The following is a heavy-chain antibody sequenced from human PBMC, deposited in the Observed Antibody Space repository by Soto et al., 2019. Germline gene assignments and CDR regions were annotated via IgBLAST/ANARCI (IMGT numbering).Heavy chain of an antibody. V-gene: IGHV1-46*01. D-gene: IGHD3-22*01. CDR1: GYTFTSYY. J-gene: IGHJ4*02. CDR2: INPSGGST. Sequence: ASVKVSCKASGYTFTSYYMHWVRQAPGQGLEWMGIINPSGGSTSYAQKSQGRVTMTRDTSTSTVYMELSSLRSEDTAVYYCARAPYYYDSSGYYPDYWGQGTLVTVS. CDR3: ARAPYYYDSSGYYPDY.